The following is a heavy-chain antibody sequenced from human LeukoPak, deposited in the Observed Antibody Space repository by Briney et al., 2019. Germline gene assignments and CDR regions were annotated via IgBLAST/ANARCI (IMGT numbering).Heavy chain of an antibody. Sequence: SETLSLTCTVSGGSISSYYWSWIRQPPGKGLEWIGYIYYSGSTNYNPSLKSRVTISVDTSKNQFSLKLSSVTAADTAVYYCAKKTGTEDAFDIWGQGTMVTVSS. CDR2: IYYSGST. CDR3: AKKTGTEDAFDI. CDR1: GGSISSYY. V-gene: IGHV4-59*08. J-gene: IGHJ3*02. D-gene: IGHD1-14*01.